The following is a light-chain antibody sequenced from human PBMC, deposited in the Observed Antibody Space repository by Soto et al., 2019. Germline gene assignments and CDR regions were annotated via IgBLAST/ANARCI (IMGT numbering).Light chain of an antibody. V-gene: IGLV2-14*01. Sequence: QSALTQPASVSGSPGQSITISCTGTSSDIGYNNYVSWFQQRPGKAPTLIIYEVSNRPSGVSTHFSGSKSANTASLTISGPLPEDEDEYYCSSYTTSTRLFGGGTKVTVL. CDR3: SSYTTSTRL. CDR2: EVS. CDR1: SSDIGYNNY. J-gene: IGLJ3*02.